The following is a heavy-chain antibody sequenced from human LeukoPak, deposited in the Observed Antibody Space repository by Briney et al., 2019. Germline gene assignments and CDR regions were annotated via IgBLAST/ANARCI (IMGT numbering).Heavy chain of an antibody. CDR1: GGSINSGTYF. J-gene: IGHJ5*02. CDR3: TRDSGTTGEVKFDP. V-gene: IGHV4-39*07. CDR2: TYSSGST. Sequence: SETLSLTCSVSGGSINSGTYFWAWIRQPPGKGLEWIGSTYSSGSTYYNPSLKSRVTMSVDTSNNQFSLRLTSVTAADTAMYYCTRDSGTTGEVKFDPWGQGILVTVSS. D-gene: IGHD3-10*01.